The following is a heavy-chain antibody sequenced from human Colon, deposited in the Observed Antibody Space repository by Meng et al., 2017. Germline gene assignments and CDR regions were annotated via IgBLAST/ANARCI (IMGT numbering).Heavy chain of an antibody. D-gene: IGHD3-10*02. CDR3: ARDWGDVRGGFDF. Sequence: AQPQPSGPGLVKPSPTLSLSCAISGDSVSSNSAAWNWIRQSPSRGLEWLGRTYYRSKYYNDYALSVKSRITINPDTSKNQFSLQLNSVTPEDTAIYYCARDWGDVRGGFDFWGQGTLVTVSS. CDR2: TYYRSKYYN. CDR1: GDSVSSNSAA. V-gene: IGHV6-1*01. J-gene: IGHJ4*02.